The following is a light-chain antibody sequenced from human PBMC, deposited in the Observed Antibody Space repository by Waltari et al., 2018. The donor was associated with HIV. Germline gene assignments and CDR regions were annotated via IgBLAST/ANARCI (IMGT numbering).Light chain of an antibody. CDR2: EVS. Sequence: QSALTQPASVSGSPGQSITISCTGTSRNIRPYNPVSWHHQHPGKAPKTLIYEVSQRPSGVSNRFSGSKSGNTASLTISGLQAEDEADYYCCSYAGSSTLVFGGGTKVTVL. J-gene: IGLJ3*02. CDR1: SRNIRPYNP. CDR3: CSYAGSSTLV. V-gene: IGLV2-23*02.